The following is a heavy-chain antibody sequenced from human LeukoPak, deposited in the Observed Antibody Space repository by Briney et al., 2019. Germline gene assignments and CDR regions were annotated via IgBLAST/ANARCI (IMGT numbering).Heavy chain of an antibody. Sequence: ASVKVSCKASGYTFTSYGISWVRQAPGQGLEWMGWISAYNRNTNYAQKFQGRVTMTTDTFTSTAYMELRSLRSDDTAVYYCAXXXXXAATYDYWGQGTLVTVSS. CDR3: AXXXXXAATYDY. J-gene: IGHJ4*02. V-gene: IGHV1-18*01. D-gene: IGHD1-26*01. CDR1: GYTFTSYG. CDR2: ISAYNRNT.